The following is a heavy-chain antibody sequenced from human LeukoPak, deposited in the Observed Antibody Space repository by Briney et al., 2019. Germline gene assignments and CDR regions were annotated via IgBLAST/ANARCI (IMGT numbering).Heavy chain of an antibody. J-gene: IGHJ4*02. CDR3: ASPGIAVAGPDY. V-gene: IGHV3-23*01. D-gene: IGHD6-19*01. CDR1: GFTFSSYA. Sequence: GGSLRLSCAASGFTFSSYAMSWVRQAPGKGLEWVSAISGSGGSTYYADSVKGRFTITRDNSKNTRYLQMNSLRAEDTAVYYCASPGIAVAGPDYWGQGTLVTVSS. CDR2: ISGSGGST.